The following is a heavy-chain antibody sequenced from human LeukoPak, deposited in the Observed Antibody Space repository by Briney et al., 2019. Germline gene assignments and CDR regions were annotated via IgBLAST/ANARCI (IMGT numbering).Heavy chain of an antibody. V-gene: IGHV3-21*01. D-gene: IGHD1-26*01. J-gene: IGHJ4*02. CDR2: ISSSSSYI. CDR1: GFTFSSYS. CDR3: AREWELLTGFDY. Sequence: PGGSLRLSCAASGFTFSSYSMSWVRRAPGKGLEWVSSISSSSSYIYYADSVKGRFTISRDNAKNSLYLQMNSLRAEDTAVYYCAREWELLTGFDYWGQGTLVTVSS.